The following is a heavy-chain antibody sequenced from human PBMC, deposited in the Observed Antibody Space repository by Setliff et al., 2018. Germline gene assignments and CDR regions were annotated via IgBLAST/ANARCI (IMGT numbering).Heavy chain of an antibody. V-gene: IGHV3-23*01. CDR1: GLTFSSYW. CDR3: AKMVGGSRSSGSCYFDY. Sequence: PGGSLRLSCAASGLTFSSYWMSWVRQAPGKGLEWVSAIDESGGGTYYADSVKGRFTISRDNSKSTVYLQMNSLRAEDTAIYYCAKMVGGSRSSGSCYFDYWGQGTLVTVSS. D-gene: IGHD2-15*01. CDR2: IDESGGGT. J-gene: IGHJ4*02.